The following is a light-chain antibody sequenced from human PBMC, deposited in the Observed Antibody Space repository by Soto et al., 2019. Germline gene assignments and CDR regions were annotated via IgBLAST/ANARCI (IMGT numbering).Light chain of an antibody. Sequence: QSALTQPASVSGSPGQSITISCTGTSSDVGGYNFVSWYQQHPGKAPKLMIYEVSNRPSGVSNRFSGSKSANTASLTISGLQAEDEADYYCSSYTSSTTAVVFGGGTKLTVL. CDR2: EVS. V-gene: IGLV2-14*01. CDR3: SSYTSSTTAVV. CDR1: SSDVGGYNF. J-gene: IGLJ2*01.